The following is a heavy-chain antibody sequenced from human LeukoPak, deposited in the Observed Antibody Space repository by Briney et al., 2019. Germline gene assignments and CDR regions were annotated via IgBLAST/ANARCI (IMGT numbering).Heavy chain of an antibody. Sequence: ASVKVSCKASGYTFTSYAMHWVRQAPGQRLEWMGWINAGNGNTKYSLKFQGRVTITRDTSASTAYMELSSLRSEDTAVYYCARALVSSGGYWGQGTLVTVSS. CDR2: INAGNGNT. V-gene: IGHV1-3*01. CDR3: ARALVSSGGY. D-gene: IGHD2-15*01. CDR1: GYTFTSYA. J-gene: IGHJ4*02.